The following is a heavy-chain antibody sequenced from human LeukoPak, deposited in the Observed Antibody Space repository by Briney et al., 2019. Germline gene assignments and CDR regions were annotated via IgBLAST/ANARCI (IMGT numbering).Heavy chain of an antibody. CDR3: ARDLRSGSSPIFDY. D-gene: IGHD1-26*01. J-gene: IGHJ4*02. CDR1: GGSISSYY. CDR2: IYTSGST. V-gene: IGHV4-4*07. Sequence: PETLSLTCTISGGSISSYYWSWIRQPAGKGLEWIGRIYTSGSTNYNPSLKSRVTMSVDTSKNQFPLKLSSVTAADTAVYYCARDLRSGSSPIFDYWGQGTLVTVSS.